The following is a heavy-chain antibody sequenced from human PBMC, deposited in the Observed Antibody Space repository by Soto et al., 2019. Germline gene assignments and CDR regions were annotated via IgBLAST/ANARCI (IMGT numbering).Heavy chain of an antibody. V-gene: IGHV1-3*01. CDR2: INGGTGQT. CDR3: ARGKGMEENYYYYGMDI. Sequence: RASVKVSCKASGYTFSTYAMHWVRQAPGQSLEWMGWINGGTGQTRYSQRFQDRVAITRDTSAKTTYMDLTSLRSEDTAVYYCARGKGMEENYYYYGMDIWGQGTTVTVS. CDR1: GYTFSTYA. J-gene: IGHJ6*02. D-gene: IGHD1-1*01.